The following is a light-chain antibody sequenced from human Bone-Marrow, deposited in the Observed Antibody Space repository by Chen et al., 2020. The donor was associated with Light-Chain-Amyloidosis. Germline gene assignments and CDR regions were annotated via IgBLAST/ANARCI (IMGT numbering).Light chain of an antibody. CDR1: QSVSSRF. Sequence: EIVLTQSPGTLSLSPGERATLSCGASQSVSSRFFAWYQQKPGQAPRLLIYGVSSRATGIPDRVSGSGSGTDFTLTISRLEPEDFVVYYCQQYGSSPWTFGQGTKVEIK. J-gene: IGKJ1*01. CDR3: QQYGSSPWT. CDR2: GVS. V-gene: IGKV3-20*01.